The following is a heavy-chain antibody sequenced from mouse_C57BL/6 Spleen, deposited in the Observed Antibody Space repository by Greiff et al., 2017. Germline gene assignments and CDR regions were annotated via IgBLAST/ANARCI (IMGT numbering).Heavy chain of an antibody. CDR1: GFTFSNYW. CDR2: IRLKSDNYAT. D-gene: IGHD1-1*01. J-gene: IGHJ2*01. CDR3: TCSFIYVGYFDY. V-gene: IGHV6-3*01. Sequence: EVMLVESGGGLVQPGGSMKLSCVASGFTFSNYWMNWVRQSPEKGLEWVAQIRLKSDNYATPYAESVKGRFTISRDDSKSSVYLQMNNLRAEDTGIYYCTCSFIYVGYFDYWGQGTTLTVSS.